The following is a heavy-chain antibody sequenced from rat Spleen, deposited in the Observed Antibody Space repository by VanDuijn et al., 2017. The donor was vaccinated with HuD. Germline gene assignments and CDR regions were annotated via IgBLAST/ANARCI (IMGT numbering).Heavy chain of an antibody. CDR1: GLTFSDYG. Sequence: EVQLVESGGGLVQPGRSMKVSCAASGLTFSDYGMAWVRQVPKKGLEWVASITTGGAITSYRDSVKGRFTISRDTAKSTLYLQMDSLRSEDTATYYCARHGYDGSYYYWDYWGQGVMVTVSS. J-gene: IGHJ2*01. D-gene: IGHD1-12*02. CDR3: ARHGYDGSYYYWDY. CDR2: ITTGGAIT. V-gene: IGHV5-25*01.